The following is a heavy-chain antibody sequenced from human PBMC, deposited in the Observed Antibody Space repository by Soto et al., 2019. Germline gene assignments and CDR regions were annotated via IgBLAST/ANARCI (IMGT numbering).Heavy chain of an antibody. CDR2: IYHSGST. D-gene: IGHD3-16*01. CDR1: GDSISSGYY. J-gene: IGHJ5*02. CDR3: ARDARLRGIGFDP. Sequence: SETLSLTCTVSGDSISSGYYWGWIRQPPGKGLEWIGSIYHSGSTYYNPSLKSRVTISVDTSKNQFSLKLSSVTAADTAVYYCARDARLRGIGFDPWGQGTLVTVSS. V-gene: IGHV4-38-2*02.